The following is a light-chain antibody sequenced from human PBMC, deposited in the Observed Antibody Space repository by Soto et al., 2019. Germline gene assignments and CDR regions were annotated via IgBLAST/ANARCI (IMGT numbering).Light chain of an antibody. Sequence: QSALTQPASVSGSPGQSITISCPGTSSDVGAYNLVSWYQQYPGKAPNVMIYEVNNRPSGVSNRFSGSKSGNTASLTISGLQAEDEADYYCSSFARSSTYVFGSGTKVTVL. CDR1: SSDVGAYNL. J-gene: IGLJ1*01. CDR3: SSFARSSTYV. CDR2: EVN. V-gene: IGLV2-14*01.